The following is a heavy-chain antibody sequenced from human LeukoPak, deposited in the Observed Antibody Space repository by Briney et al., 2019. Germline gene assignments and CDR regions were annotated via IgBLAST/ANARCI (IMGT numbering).Heavy chain of an antibody. CDR3: TTEGPFDSSGYSVSPY. V-gene: IGHV3-15*01. CDR1: GFTFSNAW. CDR2: IKSKTDGGTT. Sequence: GVSLRLSCAASGFTFSNAWMSWVRQAPGKGLEWVGRIKSKTDGGTTDYAAPVKGRFTISRDDSKNTLYLQMNSLKTEDTAVYYCTTEGPFDSSGYSVSPYWGQGTLVTVSS. D-gene: IGHD3-22*01. J-gene: IGHJ4*02.